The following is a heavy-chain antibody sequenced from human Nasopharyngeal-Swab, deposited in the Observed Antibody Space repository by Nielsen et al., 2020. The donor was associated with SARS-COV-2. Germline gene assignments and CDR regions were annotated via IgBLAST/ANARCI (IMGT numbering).Heavy chain of an antibody. CDR2: TYYRFKWYN. CDR3: ARDGGYGSWMEY. V-gene: IGHV6-1*01. CDR1: GDSLSSNSAA. D-gene: IGHD6-19*01. J-gene: IGHJ4*02. Sequence: QTPSLTRAISGDSLSSNSAAWDWIRPSPSRGLECLGRTYYRFKWYNDYGISVKSRITINPDTSKNQFSLQLNSVTPEDTAVYYCARDGGYGSWMEYWGQGTLVTVSS.